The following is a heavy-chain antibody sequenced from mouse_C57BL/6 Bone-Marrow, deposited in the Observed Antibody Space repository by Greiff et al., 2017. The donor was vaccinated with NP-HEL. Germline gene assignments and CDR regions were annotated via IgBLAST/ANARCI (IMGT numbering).Heavy chain of an antibody. D-gene: IGHD3-2*02. CDR2: ISSGGSYT. CDR1: GFTFSSYG. J-gene: IGHJ2*01. CDR3: ARQDSSGSYYFDY. V-gene: IGHV5-6*01. Sequence: EVQLVESGGDLVKPGGSLKLSCAASGFTFSSYGMSWVRQTPDKRLEWVATISSGGSYTYYPDSVKGRFTISRDNAKNTLYLQMSSLKSEDTAMYYCARQDSSGSYYFDYWGQGTTRTVSS.